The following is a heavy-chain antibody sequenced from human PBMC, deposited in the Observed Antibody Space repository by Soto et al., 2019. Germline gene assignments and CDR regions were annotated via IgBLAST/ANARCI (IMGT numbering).Heavy chain of an antibody. J-gene: IGHJ2*01. CDR3: ARGGGGYDLGFDL. Sequence: QVQLVQSGAEVKKPGASVKVSCKASGYTFTSSDIYWVRQATGQGREWMGRMNPNTNNTAYAQTFQGRVTMTADTSKNTAYMELSSLRFEDTAVYYCARGGGGYDLGFDLWGRGTLVTVSS. D-gene: IGHD5-12*01. CDR2: MNPNTNNT. V-gene: IGHV1-8*01. CDR1: GYTFTSSD.